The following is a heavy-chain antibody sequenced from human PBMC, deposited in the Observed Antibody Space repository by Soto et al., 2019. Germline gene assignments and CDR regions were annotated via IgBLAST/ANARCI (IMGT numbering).Heavy chain of an antibody. Sequence: ASGKVSCKVSGYTLTELSMHWVRQAPGKGLEWMGGVDPEDGETIYAQKFQGRVTMTEDTSTDTAYMELSSLRSEDTAVYYCATKSLRITIFGVVTAFYYGMDVWGQGTTVTVSS. D-gene: IGHD3-3*01. CDR3: ATKSLRITIFGVVTAFYYGMDV. CDR2: VDPEDGET. J-gene: IGHJ6*02. V-gene: IGHV1-24*01. CDR1: GYTLTELS.